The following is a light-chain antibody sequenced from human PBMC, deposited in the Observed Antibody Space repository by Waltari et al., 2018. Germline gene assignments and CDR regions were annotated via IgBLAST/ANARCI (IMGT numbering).Light chain of an antibody. Sequence: EIVLTQSPATLSLSPGERATLSCRASQSVSSYLAWYQQKPGQAPRLLIYDASHRATGIPARFSGSGSGTDFTLTISSLEPEDFAVYYCQQRSNWPPLFGQGTRLEIK. V-gene: IGKV3-11*01. CDR2: DAS. CDR1: QSVSSY. J-gene: IGKJ5*01. CDR3: QQRSNWPPL.